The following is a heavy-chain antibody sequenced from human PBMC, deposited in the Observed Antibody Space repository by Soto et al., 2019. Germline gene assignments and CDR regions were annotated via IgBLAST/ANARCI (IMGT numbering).Heavy chain of an antibody. Sequence: ASVKVSCKASGYTFTGYYMHWVRQAPGQGLEWMGWINPNSGGTNYAQKFQGWVTMTRDTSTSTAYMELSRLRSDDTAVYYCAREVRDYYYGMDVWGQGTTVTVSS. D-gene: IGHD3-10*01. J-gene: IGHJ6*02. V-gene: IGHV1-2*04. CDR2: INPNSGGT. CDR1: GYTFTGYY. CDR3: AREVRDYYYGMDV.